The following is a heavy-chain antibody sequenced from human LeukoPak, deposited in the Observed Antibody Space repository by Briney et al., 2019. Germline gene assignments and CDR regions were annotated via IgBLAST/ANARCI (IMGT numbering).Heavy chain of an antibody. V-gene: IGHV3-30*03. D-gene: IGHD3-9*01. J-gene: IGHJ4*02. CDR1: GVTFSNYG. Sequence: GRSLRLSCAASGVTFSNYGMYWVRQTPGKGLEWVAVISYDGSNKYYADSVKGRFTISRDNSKNTLYLQMNSLRAEDTAVYYCARDPTGILTGTFDYWGRGTLVTVSS. CDR2: ISYDGSNK. CDR3: ARDPTGILTGTFDY.